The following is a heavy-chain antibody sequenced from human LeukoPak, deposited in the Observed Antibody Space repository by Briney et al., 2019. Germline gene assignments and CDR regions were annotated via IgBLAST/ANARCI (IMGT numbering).Heavy chain of an antibody. CDR1: GGSLSGHY. CDR3: ARLLDNDISGDADTFTV. V-gene: IGHV4-59*07. J-gene: IGHJ3*01. Sequence: DTESLTCTVSGGSLSGHYWSWIRQPPGKRLEWIGYVSYYGWTKYNPSLQSRVTISIDTSKSQFYLQPTSVTSADTAVYSCARLLDNDISGDADTFTVWGQGTTVIVSS. D-gene: IGHD3-22*01. CDR2: VSYYGWT.